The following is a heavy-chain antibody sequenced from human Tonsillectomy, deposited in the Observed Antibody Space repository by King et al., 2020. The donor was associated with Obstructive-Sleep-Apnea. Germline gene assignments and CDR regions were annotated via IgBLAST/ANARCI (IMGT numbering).Heavy chain of an antibody. CDR1: GFSLTTSGVG. D-gene: IGHD3-10*01. V-gene: IGHV2-5*02. J-gene: IGHJ4*02. CDR2: IYWDDDK. Sequence: ITLKESGPTLVKPTQTLTLTCTFSGFSLTTSGVGVGWIRQPPGKALEWLALIYWDDDKRYSPSLQRRLTITRDTSKNQVVLTVTNMDPVDTATYYCAHRFDGRDYWGQGILVTVSS. CDR3: AHRFDGRDY.